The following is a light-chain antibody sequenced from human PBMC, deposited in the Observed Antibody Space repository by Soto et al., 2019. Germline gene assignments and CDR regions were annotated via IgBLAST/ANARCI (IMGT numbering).Light chain of an antibody. CDR3: SSYTSSSTLV. J-gene: IGLJ1*01. Sequence: QSALTQPASVSGSPGQSITISCTGTSSDVGGYNYVSWYQQQPGKAPKLMIYDVSNRPSGVSNRFSGSKSGNTASLTISGLQAEDEADYYCSSYTSSSTLVFGTETKLTVL. CDR1: SSDVGGYNY. V-gene: IGLV2-14*01. CDR2: DVS.